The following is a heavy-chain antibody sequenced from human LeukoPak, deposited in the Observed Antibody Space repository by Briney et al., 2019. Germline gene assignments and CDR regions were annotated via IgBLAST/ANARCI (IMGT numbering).Heavy chain of an antibody. CDR1: GFTFSKYW. D-gene: IGHD4-17*01. CDR2: IKQDRSEK. CDR3: ASHDYGDYSPLDY. Sequence: PGGSLRLSCAASGFTFSKYWMTWVRQAPGKGLEWVASIKQDRSEKYYVDSVKGRFIISRDNAKNSLYLQMNSLTAENTAVYYCASHDYGDYSPLDYWGQGTQVTVSS. J-gene: IGHJ4*02. V-gene: IGHV3-7*01.